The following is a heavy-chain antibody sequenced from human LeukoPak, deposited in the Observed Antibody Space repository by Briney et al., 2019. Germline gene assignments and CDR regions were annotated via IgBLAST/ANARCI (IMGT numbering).Heavy chain of an antibody. Sequence: GGSLRLSCAASGFTFSDSWMSWVRQAPGKGLEWVANMNQDGSAKGYVDSVKDRFTISRDNARNSLYLQMSSLRPEDTAVYYCATYTHWVAGDVWGQGTTVTVSS. J-gene: IGHJ6*02. V-gene: IGHV3-7*01. D-gene: IGHD3-16*01. CDR3: ATYTHWVAGDV. CDR2: MNQDGSAK. CDR1: GFTFSDSW.